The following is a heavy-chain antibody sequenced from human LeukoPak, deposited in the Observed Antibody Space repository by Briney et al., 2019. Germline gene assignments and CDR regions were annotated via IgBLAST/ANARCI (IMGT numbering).Heavy chain of an antibody. Sequence: ASVKVSCRASGDSFSDYYIHWVRQAPGQGPEWMGWINLNTGGTNYAQKFDGRFSMTRDTSINTAFMELSGLRFDDTAVYYCGSVRGILSYFDLWGRGTLVTVSS. CDR1: GDSFSDYY. J-gene: IGHJ2*01. V-gene: IGHV1-2*02. CDR2: INLNTGGT. D-gene: IGHD3-16*01. CDR3: GSVRGILSYFDL.